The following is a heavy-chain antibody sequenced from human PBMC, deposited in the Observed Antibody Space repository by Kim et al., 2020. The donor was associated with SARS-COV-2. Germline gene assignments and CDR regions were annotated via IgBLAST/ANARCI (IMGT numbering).Heavy chain of an antibody. Sequence: GGSLRLSCAASGFTFSDYAMTWVRQAPGKGLEWVSFISGSGGITYYADSVKGRFTISRDNSKNTLHLQTSSLRAEDTAVYYCAKGYSSSTDYFDHWGQGTLVTVSS. J-gene: IGHJ4*02. CDR2: ISGSGGIT. CDR1: GFTFSDYA. CDR3: AKGYSSSTDYFDH. D-gene: IGHD6-6*01. V-gene: IGHV3-23*01.